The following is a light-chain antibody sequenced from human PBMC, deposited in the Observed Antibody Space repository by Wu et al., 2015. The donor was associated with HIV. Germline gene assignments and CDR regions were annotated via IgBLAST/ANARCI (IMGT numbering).Light chain of an antibody. CDR1: QXVPSSS. Sequence: SCRTSQXVPSSSLAWYQQKPGQXPRLLIYDVSKRATGIPARFSGSGSGTDFTLTISSLEPEDFAVYYCQQRSSWPLTFGGGTKVEIK. J-gene: IGKJ4*01. CDR2: DVS. V-gene: IGKV3-11*01. CDR3: QQRSSWPLT.